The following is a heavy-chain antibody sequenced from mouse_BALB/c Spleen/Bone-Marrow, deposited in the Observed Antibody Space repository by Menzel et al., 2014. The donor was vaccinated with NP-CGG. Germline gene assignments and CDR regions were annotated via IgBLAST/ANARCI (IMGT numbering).Heavy chain of an antibody. J-gene: IGHJ3*02. CDR2: ISSGGGST. D-gene: IGHD1-1*01. CDR3: ARQILRGFGY. V-gene: IGHV5-12-1*01. CDR1: GFAFSSYD. Sequence: DVKLVESGGGLVKPGGSLKLSCAASGFAFSSYDMSWVRQTPEKRLEWVAYISSGGGSTHYADTVKGRFTISRDNAKNTLYLQMSSLKSEDTAMYYCARQILRGFGYWGQGTPVTVSA.